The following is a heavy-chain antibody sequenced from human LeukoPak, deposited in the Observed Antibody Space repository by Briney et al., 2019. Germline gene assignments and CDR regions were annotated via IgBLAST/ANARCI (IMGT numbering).Heavy chain of an antibody. CDR3: AKDDSSGSCDY. J-gene: IGHJ4*02. Sequence: PGGSLRLSCAASGFTFSSYGMHWVRQAPGKGLEWVAVISYDGSNKYYADSVKGRFTISRDNSKNTLYLQMNSLRAEDTAVYYCAKDDSSGSCDYWGQGTLVTVSS. CDR1: GFTFSSYG. V-gene: IGHV3-30*18. D-gene: IGHD6-19*01. CDR2: ISYDGSNK.